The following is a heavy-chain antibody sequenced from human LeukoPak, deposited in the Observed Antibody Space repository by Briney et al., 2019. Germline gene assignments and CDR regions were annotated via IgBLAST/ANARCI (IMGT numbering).Heavy chain of an antibody. CDR1: GFTFSTYN. J-gene: IGHJ4*02. D-gene: IGHD2-15*01. CDR3: ARVHCSGGSCYALEGITDYFDY. V-gene: IGHV3-21*01. CDR2: ITSSSTYM. Sequence: GGSLRLSCAASGFTFSTYNMNWVRRTPGKGLEWVSSITSSSTYMFYADSVRGRFTISRDNAENSLFLQMNSLRAEDTAVYYCARVHCSGGSCYALEGITDYFDYWGQGTLVTVSS.